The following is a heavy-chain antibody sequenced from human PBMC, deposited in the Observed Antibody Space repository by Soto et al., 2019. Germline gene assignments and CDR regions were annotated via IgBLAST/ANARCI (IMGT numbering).Heavy chain of an antibody. CDR2: IYYSGST. V-gene: IGHV4-61*08. Sequence: GGSVSSGDYFWSWLRQSPGKRLEWIAYIYYSGSTNYNPSLKSRATISVDTSKSQVSLTLTSMTAADAALYYCARSPNYYYYGFDVWGQGTEVTVSS. CDR1: GGSVSSGDYF. D-gene: IGHD3-10*01. CDR3: ARSPNYYYYGFDV. J-gene: IGHJ6*02.